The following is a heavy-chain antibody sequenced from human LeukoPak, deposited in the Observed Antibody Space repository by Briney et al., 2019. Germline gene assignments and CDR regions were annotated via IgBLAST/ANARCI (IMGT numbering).Heavy chain of an antibody. J-gene: IGHJ4*02. CDR3: ARVAVEVTTVPGGQI. CDR2: IIPIFGTA. CDR1: GGTFSSYA. Sequence: SVKVSCKASGGTFSSYAISWVRQAPGQGLEWMGGIIPIFGTANYAQKFQGRVTITTDESTSTAYMELSSLRSEDTAVYYCARVAVEVTTVPGGQIWGQGTLVIVSS. V-gene: IGHV1-69*05. D-gene: IGHD2-21*02.